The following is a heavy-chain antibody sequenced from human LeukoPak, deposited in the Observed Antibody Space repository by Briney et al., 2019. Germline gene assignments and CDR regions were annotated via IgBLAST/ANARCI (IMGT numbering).Heavy chain of an antibody. CDR2: ISYDGSNK. D-gene: IGHD6-19*01. CDR1: GFTFSSYD. CDR3: AKDDQWLDYYYYYGMDV. Sequence: PGGSLRLSCAASGFTFSSYDMHWVRQAPGKGLEWVAVISYDGSNKYYADSVKGRFTISRDNSKNTLYLQMNSLRAEDTAVYYCAKDDQWLDYYYYYGMDVWGQGTTVTVSS. V-gene: IGHV3-30*18. J-gene: IGHJ6*02.